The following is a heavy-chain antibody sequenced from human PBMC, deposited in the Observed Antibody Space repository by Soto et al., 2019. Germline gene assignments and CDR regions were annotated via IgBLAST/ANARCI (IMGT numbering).Heavy chain of an antibody. CDR2: ISVYNGNT. Sequence: ASVKVSCKASGYTFTTYGINWVQQAPGQGLEWMGWISVYNGNTNYAQRLQGRVTMTTDTSTSTAYMELRSLRSDDTAVYYCARDYYDSSGLYYFDYWGQGTLVTVSS. V-gene: IGHV1-18*04. D-gene: IGHD3-22*01. J-gene: IGHJ4*02. CDR3: ARDYYDSSGLYYFDY. CDR1: GYTFTTYG.